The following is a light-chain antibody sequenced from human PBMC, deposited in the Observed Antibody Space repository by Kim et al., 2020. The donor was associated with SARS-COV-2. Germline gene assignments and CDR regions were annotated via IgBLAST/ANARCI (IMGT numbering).Light chain of an antibody. CDR3: LLYYGGAYV. CDR1: TGAVTCGYY. V-gene: IGLV7-43*01. Sequence: PGATVTLTCASSTGAVTCGYYPNWFQQKPGQAPRALIYSTSNEHSWTPARFSGSLLGGKAALTLSGEQADDEAEYYCLLYYGGAYVFGTGTKVTVL. CDR2: STS. J-gene: IGLJ1*01.